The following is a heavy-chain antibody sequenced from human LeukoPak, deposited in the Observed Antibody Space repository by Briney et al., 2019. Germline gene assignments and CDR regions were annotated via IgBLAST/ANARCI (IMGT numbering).Heavy chain of an antibody. CDR3: ARENYCTNGVCWAFDP. D-gene: IGHD2-8*01. CDR1: GGSISSSDYY. J-gene: IGHJ5*02. Sequence: TTSETLSLTCTVSGGSISSSDYYWGWIRQPPGKGLEWIGNIYYTGSTSYNSSLKSRVTISIDTSKNQFSLQLSSATAADTAVYFCARENYCTNGVCWAFDPWGQGTLVTVPS. V-gene: IGHV4-39*07. CDR2: IYYTGST.